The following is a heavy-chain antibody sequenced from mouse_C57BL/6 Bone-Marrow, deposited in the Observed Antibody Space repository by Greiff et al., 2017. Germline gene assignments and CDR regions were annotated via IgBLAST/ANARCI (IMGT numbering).Heavy chain of an antibody. CDR2: IWWVDDK. Sequence: QVTLKVSGPGILQPSQTLSLTCSFSGFSLSTFGMGVGWIRQPSGKGLEWLAHIWWVDDKYYNPALKSRLTISKDTSKNQVFLKIANVDTADTATYYCARDSLYYYGSGYWYFDVWGTGTTVTVSS. D-gene: IGHD1-1*01. V-gene: IGHV8-8*01. CDR1: GFSLSTFGMG. J-gene: IGHJ1*03. CDR3: ARDSLYYYGSGYWYFDV.